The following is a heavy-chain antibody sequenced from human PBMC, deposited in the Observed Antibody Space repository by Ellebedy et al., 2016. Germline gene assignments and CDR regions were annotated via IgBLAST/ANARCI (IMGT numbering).Heavy chain of an antibody. D-gene: IGHD5-18*01. J-gene: IGHJ6*03. V-gene: IGHV3-7*01. CDR1: GFTFSTYW. CDR2: IKKDGSEK. Sequence: GESLKISXVASGFTFSTYWMSWVRQAPGKGLEWVANIKKDGSEKYYVDSVKGRFTISRDNAKNSLYLQINSLSAEDTAVYYCARGLGRRGTAMARADYYCYMDVWGKGTTVTVSS. CDR3: ARGLGRRGTAMARADYYCYMDV.